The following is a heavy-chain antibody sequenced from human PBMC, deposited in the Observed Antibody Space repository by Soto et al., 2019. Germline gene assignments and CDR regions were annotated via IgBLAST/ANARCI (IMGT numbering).Heavy chain of an antibody. V-gene: IGHV1-69*12. CDR2: IIPIFGTA. J-gene: IGHJ5*02. D-gene: IGHD2-2*01. CDR3: ASTYCISTSCRPYNWFDP. Sequence: QVQLVQSGAEVKKPGSSVKVSCKASGGTFSIYAISWVRQAPGQGLEWMGGIIPIFGTANYAQKFQGRVTITADESTSTSYMELSSLRSEDTAVYYCASTYCISTSCRPYNWFDPWGQGTLVTVSS. CDR1: GGTFSIYA.